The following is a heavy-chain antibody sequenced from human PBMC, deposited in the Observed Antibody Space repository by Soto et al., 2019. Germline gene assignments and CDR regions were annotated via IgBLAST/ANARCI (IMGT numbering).Heavy chain of an antibody. CDR2: ISTYNGNT. CDR3: ARGPTDYYDNSADYFLDY. V-gene: IGHV1-18*01. J-gene: IGHJ4*02. D-gene: IGHD3-22*01. Sequence: QVQLVQSGAEVKKPGASVKVSCKASGYTFITYGVSWVRHAPGQGLDWLGWISTYNGNTRYAERLQGRVTMNTDTTTNTAYMELRNLRSDDTAVYYCARGPTDYYDNSADYFLDYWGQGTLVTVSS. CDR1: GYTFITYG.